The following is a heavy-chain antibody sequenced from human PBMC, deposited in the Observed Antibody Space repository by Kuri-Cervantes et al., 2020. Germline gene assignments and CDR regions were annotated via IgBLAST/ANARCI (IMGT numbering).Heavy chain of an antibody. J-gene: IGHJ5*02. CDR1: GASISTNY. Sequence: SETLSLTCTVSGASISTNYWSWIRQSPGKGLEWIGYIHHTGSTNHIPSLKSRVTISIDTSKNQFSLKLSSVTAADTAVYYCARRDTYYDFWSGYYYSTIRGWFDPWGQGTLVTVSS. V-gene: IGHV4-4*09. CDR3: ARRDTYYDFWSGYYYSTIRGWFDP. D-gene: IGHD3-3*01. CDR2: IHHTGST.